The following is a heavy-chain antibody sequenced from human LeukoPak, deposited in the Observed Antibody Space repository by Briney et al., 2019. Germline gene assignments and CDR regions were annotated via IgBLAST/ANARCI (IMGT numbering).Heavy chain of an antibody. Sequence: ASVKVSCKASGYTFTSYGISRVRQAPGQGLEWMGWISAYNGNTNYAQKLQGRVTMTTDTSTSTAYMELRSLRSDDTAVYYCARVPQLELRLPLYYYYYYYMDVWGKGTTVTVSS. CDR2: ISAYNGNT. CDR1: GYTFTSYG. J-gene: IGHJ6*03. V-gene: IGHV1-18*01. CDR3: ARVPQLELRLPLYYYYYYYMDV. D-gene: IGHD1-7*01.